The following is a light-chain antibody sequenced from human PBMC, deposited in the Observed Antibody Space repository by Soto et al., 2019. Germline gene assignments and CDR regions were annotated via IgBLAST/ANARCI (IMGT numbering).Light chain of an antibody. V-gene: IGKV3D-15*01. CDR2: GAS. J-gene: IGKJ2*01. CDR1: HSVSNN. CDR3: QQYNKWPLYT. Sequence: EVVMTQSPATLSVSPGERATLSCRASHSVSNNLAWYQQKPGQPPRLLIYGASTRATDIPTSFSGSGSGTDFTLTISSLQSEDSAVYYCQQYNKWPLYTFGQGTKLEI.